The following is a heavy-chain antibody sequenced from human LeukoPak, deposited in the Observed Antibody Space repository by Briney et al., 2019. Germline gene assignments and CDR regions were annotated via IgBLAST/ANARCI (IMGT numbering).Heavy chain of an antibody. CDR2: IYYSGST. Sequence: SETLSLTCTVSGGSFSSSSYYWGWIRQPPGKGLEWIGSIYYSGSTYYNPSLKSRVTISVDTSKNQFSLKLSSVTAADTAVYYCARLDIVATIFDYWGQGTLVTVSS. CDR1: GGSFSSSSYY. V-gene: IGHV4-39*01. CDR3: ARLDIVATIFDY. J-gene: IGHJ4*02. D-gene: IGHD5-12*01.